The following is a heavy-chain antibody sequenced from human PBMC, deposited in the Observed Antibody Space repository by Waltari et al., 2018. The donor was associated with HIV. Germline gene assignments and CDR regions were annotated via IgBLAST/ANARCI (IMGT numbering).Heavy chain of an antibody. V-gene: IGHV3-30*18. CDR3: AKDAYGGHPKNWFDS. J-gene: IGHJ5*01. D-gene: IGHD3-10*01. Sequence: QVQLVESGGGVVQPGKSLRLSCAASGFTFRQYALHWVRQAPGKGLEWVTLISSDGSNQYYADSVKGRFTISRDNSKNTLSLQMNSLKTEDTAVYYCAKDAYGGHPKNWFDSWGQGTLVTVSS. CDR2: ISSDGSNQ. CDR1: GFTFRQYA.